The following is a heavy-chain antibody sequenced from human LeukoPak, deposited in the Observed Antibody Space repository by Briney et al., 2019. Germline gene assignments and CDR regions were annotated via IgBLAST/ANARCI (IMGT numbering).Heavy chain of an antibody. CDR2: ISSSGSTI. CDR3: ARGSYDSSGYYYFDY. J-gene: IGHJ4*02. D-gene: IGHD3-22*01. V-gene: IGHV3-48*03. CDR1: GYTFSSCE. Sequence: GGSLRLSCAASGYTFSSCEMNWVRQAPGKGLEWVSYISSSGSTIYYADSVKGRFTISRDNARNSLYLQMNSLRAEDTAVYYCARGSYDSSGYYYFDYWGQGTLVTVSS.